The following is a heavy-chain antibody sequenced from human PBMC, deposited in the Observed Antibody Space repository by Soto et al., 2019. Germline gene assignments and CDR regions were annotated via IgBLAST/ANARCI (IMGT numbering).Heavy chain of an antibody. Sequence: QVQLVQSGAEVKKPGSSVKVSCKASGGTFSSYAISWVRQAPGQGLEWMGGIIPIFGTANYAQNFQGRVTITADESTNTAYMELSSLRSEDTAVYYCARELSIQEYYASSGYYFWFDPWGQGTLVTVSS. V-gene: IGHV1-69*01. J-gene: IGHJ5*02. CDR3: ARELSIQEYYASSGYYFWFDP. CDR1: GGTFSSYA. CDR2: IIPIFGTA. D-gene: IGHD3-22*01.